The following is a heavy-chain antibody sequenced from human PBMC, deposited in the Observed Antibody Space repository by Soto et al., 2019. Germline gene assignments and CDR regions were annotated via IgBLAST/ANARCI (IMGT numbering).Heavy chain of an antibody. CDR2: VWYDGSNG. D-gene: IGHD1-1*01. J-gene: IGHJ6*02. V-gene: IGHV3-33*01. CDR3: ARDPRTACASAMDV. CDR1: GFIFSNFG. Sequence: PGGSLRLSCTASGFIFSNFGMHWVRQAPGKGLEWVAGVWYDGSNGVSAESVKGRFTISRDNSKNTLYLQMTSLRAEDTAVYYCARDPRTACASAMDVWGQGTTVTVSS.